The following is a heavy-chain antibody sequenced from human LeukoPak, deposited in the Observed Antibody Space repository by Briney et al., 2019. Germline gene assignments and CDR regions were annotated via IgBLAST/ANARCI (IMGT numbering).Heavy chain of an antibody. CDR1: GGSITSHS. CDR2: IFYSGHI. CDR3: ARDTDRRSSPGSWFDP. J-gene: IGHJ5*02. Sequence: SETLSLTCTVSGGSITSHSWSWIRQPPGKGLEWIGYIFYSGHINYNPSLRSRVTISVDTSKTQFSLRLTSVTAADTAVYYCARDTDRRSSPGSWFDPWGQGTLVTVSS. D-gene: IGHD2-15*01. V-gene: IGHV4-59*11.